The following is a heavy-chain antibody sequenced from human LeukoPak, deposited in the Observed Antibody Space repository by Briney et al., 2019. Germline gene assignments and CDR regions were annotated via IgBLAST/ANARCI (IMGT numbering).Heavy chain of an antibody. D-gene: IGHD3-22*01. CDR1: GGTFSSYA. CDR2: IIPIFGTA. Sequence: SVKVSCKASGGTFSSYAISWVRQAPGQGLEWMGRIIPIFGTANYAQKFQGRVTITTDESTSTAYTELSSLRSEDTAVYYCASEGAYYDSSGYYYAWGQGTLVTVSS. J-gene: IGHJ5*02. CDR3: ASEGAYYDSSGYYYA. V-gene: IGHV1-69*05.